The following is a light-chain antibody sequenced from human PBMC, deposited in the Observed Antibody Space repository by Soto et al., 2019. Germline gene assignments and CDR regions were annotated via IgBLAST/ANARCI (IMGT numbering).Light chain of an antibody. CDR3: QTWGTGMRV. CDR2: LNSDGSH. V-gene: IGLV4-69*01. Sequence: QPVLTQSPSASASLGASVKLTCTLSSGHSSYAIAWHQQQPEKGPRYLMKLNSDGSHSKGDGLPDRFSGSSSGAERYLTISSLQSDDEADYYCQTWGTGMRVFGGGTKVTVL. J-gene: IGLJ3*02. CDR1: SGHSSYA.